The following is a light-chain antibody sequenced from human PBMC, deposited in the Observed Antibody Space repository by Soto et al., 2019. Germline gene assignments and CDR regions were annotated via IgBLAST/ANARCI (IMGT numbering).Light chain of an antibody. V-gene: IGKV3-15*01. CDR3: QQYNNWPLT. CDR1: QSIRSN. CDR2: DAS. J-gene: IGKJ4*01. Sequence: EIVMTQSPATLSVSPGERVTLSCRASQSIRSNLAWYQQKPGQAPRLLIYDASARATGIPVRFSGNGSGTEFTLTISSLQSEDFAVYYCQQYNNWPLTFAGGTKVDI.